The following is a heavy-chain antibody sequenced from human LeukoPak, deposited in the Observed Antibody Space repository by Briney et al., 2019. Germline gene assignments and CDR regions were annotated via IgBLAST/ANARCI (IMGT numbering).Heavy chain of an antibody. Sequence: SETLSLTCTVSGGSISSGGYYWSWIRQPPGKGLEWIGYLYHSGSTYYNPSLKSRVTISVDRSKNQFSLKLSSVTAADTAVYYCARDLHDFWSGYSSNWFDPWGQGTLVTVSS. CDR1: GGSISSGGYY. CDR3: ARDLHDFWSGYSSNWFDP. CDR2: LYHSGST. V-gene: IGHV4-30-2*01. D-gene: IGHD3-3*01. J-gene: IGHJ5*02.